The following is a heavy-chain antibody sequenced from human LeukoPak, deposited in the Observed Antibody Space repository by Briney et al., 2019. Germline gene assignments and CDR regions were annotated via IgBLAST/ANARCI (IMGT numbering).Heavy chain of an antibody. Sequence: GGSLRLSCAGSGFTFSGYSLNWVRQAPGKGLEWVSSITSSGSSMYYADSVKGRFTISRDNSKNTLYLQMNSLRAEDTAVYYCARGGYIIAAADDAFDIWGQGTMVTVSS. J-gene: IGHJ3*02. CDR3: ARGGYIIAAADDAFDI. D-gene: IGHD6-13*01. CDR1: GFTFSGYS. CDR2: ITSSGSSM. V-gene: IGHV3-21*01.